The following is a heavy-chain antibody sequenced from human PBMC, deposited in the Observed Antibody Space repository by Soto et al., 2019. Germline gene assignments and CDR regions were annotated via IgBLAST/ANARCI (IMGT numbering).Heavy chain of an antibody. CDR2: INHSGST. D-gene: IGHD3-10*01. CDR3: ARRPLYGSGSIKNWFDP. CDR1: GGSFSGYY. J-gene: IGHJ5*02. Sequence: QVQLQQWGAGLLKPSETLSLTCAVYGGSFSGYYWSWIRQPPGKGLEWIGEINHSGSTNYNPSLKSRVTISVDTSKNQFSLKLSSVTAADTAVYYCARRPLYGSGSIKNWFDPWGQGTLVIVSS. V-gene: IGHV4-34*01.